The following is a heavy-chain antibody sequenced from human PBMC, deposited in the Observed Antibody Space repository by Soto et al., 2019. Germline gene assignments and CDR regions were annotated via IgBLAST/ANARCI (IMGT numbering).Heavy chain of an antibody. V-gene: IGHV3-23*01. J-gene: IGHJ4*02. CDR2: ISGSGGST. D-gene: IGHD2-15*01. Sequence: PGGSLRLSCAASGFTFSSYAMSWVRQAPGKGLEWVSAISGSGGSTYYADSVKGRFTISRDNSKNTLYLQMNSLRAEDTAVYYWGKRERSGGIYYFDYWGQGTLVTVSS. CDR3: GKRERSGGIYYFDY. CDR1: GFTFSSYA.